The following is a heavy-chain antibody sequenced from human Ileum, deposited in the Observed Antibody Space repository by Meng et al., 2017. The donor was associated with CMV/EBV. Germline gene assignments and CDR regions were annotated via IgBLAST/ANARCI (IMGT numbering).Heavy chain of an antibody. V-gene: IGHV4-34*01. J-gene: IGHJ4*02. D-gene: IGHD3-22*01. CDR3: ARAEEYYYDSRGYYFSDY. Sequence: VQLQQWDARGSEHLVSRCLADAFEIHACSGYYWCWIRQPPGMGLECIVEINHSGSTNYNPPLKSRVTISADTSKNQFSLKLSSVTAADTALYYCARAEEYYYDSRGYYFSDYWGQGTLVTVSS. CDR2: INHSGST. CDR1: IHACSGYY.